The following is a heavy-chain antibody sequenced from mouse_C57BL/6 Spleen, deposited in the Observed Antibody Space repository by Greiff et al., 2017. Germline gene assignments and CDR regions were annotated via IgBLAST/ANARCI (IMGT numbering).Heavy chain of an antibody. CDR3: ARVEAITTDWYFDV. CDR1: GYSITSGYY. D-gene: IGHD1-1*01. V-gene: IGHV3-6*01. CDR2: ISYDGSN. Sequence: EVQLVESGPGLVKPSQSLSLTCSVPGYSITSGYYWNWIRQFPGNKLEWMGYISYDGSNNYNPSLKNRISITRDTSKNQFFLKLNSVTTEDTATYYGARVEAITTDWYFDVWGTGTTVTVSS. J-gene: IGHJ1*03.